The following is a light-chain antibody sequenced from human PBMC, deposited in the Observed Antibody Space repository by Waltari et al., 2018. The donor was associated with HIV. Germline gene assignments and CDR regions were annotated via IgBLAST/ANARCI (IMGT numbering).Light chain of an antibody. V-gene: IGLV1-44*01. J-gene: IGLJ1*01. CDR2: RNN. CDR3: CSYAGSSAFV. CDR1: SSNIGRTY. Sequence: QSVMTQSPSASGTPGQRVTISCSGSSSNIGRTYVNWYQQLPGTTPKLRIYRNNQRPSGVSNRFSGSKSGNTASLTISGLQADDEADYYCCSYAGSSAFVFGTGTKVTVL.